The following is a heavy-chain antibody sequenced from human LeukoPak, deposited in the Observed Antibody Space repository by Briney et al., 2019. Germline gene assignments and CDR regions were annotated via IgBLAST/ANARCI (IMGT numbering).Heavy chain of an antibody. D-gene: IGHD3-22*01. J-gene: IGHJ4*02. Sequence: GGSLRLSCAASGFTFSSYSMNWVRQAPGKGLEWVSSISSSSSYIYYADSVKGRFTISRDNAKNSLYLQMNSLRAEDTAVYYCARDREYSSGYVNELETKEGLYYFDYWGQGTLVTVSS. CDR1: GFTFSSYS. CDR2: ISSSSSYI. V-gene: IGHV3-21*01. CDR3: ARDREYSSGYVNELETKEGLYYFDY.